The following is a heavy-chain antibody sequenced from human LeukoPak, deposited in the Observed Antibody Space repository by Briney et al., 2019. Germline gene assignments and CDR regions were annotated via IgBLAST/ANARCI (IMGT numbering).Heavy chain of an antibody. CDR2: IYTSGST. CDR3: ARGHLRGATTGVDY. Sequence: PSETLSLTCTVSGGSISSGSYYWSWIRQPAGKGLEWIGRIYTSGSTNYNPSLKSRVTISVDTSKNQFSLKLSSVTAADTAVYYCARGHLRGATTGVDYWGQGTLVTVSS. CDR1: GGSISSGSYY. D-gene: IGHD1-26*01. J-gene: IGHJ4*02. V-gene: IGHV4-61*02.